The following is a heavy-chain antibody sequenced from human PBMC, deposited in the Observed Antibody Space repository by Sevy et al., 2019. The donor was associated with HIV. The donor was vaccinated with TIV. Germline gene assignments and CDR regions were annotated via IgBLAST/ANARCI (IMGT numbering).Heavy chain of an antibody. CDR3: VKEVSEYSYSDY. V-gene: IGHV3-23*01. D-gene: IGHD5-18*01. Sequence: GGSLRLSCAASGFTFSNYAMSWVRQTPGKGLEWVSAISGSAHRTYYTDSVKGRFTMSRDISKNMLFLKMNSLRAEDTAVYYCVKEVSEYSYSDYWGQGTLVTVSS. CDR1: GFTFSNYA. J-gene: IGHJ4*02. CDR2: ISGSAHRT.